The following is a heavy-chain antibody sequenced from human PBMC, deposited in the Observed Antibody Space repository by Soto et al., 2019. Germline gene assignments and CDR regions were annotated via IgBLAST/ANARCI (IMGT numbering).Heavy chain of an antibody. V-gene: IGHV1-69*06. Sequence: QVQLVQSGAEVKTPGSSVTVSCTPSGGSFNDYAFSWVRQAPGQGLEWLGGVIPLLGTSDYSQSFRDRATSTAVKSTSTVFLELRSLTSQDTAVYYCARLPLRITVFGKVLGYSDSWGQGSLITVSS. CDR1: GGSFNDYA. J-gene: IGHJ4*02. CDR2: VIPLLGTS. CDR3: ARLPLRITVFGKVLGYSDS. D-gene: IGHD3-3*01.